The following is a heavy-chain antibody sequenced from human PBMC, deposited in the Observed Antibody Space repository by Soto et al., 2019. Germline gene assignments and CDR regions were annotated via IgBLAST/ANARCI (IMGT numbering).Heavy chain of an antibody. CDR3: VQSRCGGDCLQSYSSHSYYGLDV. Sequence: QITLKESGPTLVKPTQTLTLTCSFSGFSLSTTGVGVGWIRQPPGKALEWLALIYWDDDKRYNPSLNSRLTITKDTSKNQVVLDMTNMDPVDTATYYCVQSRCGGDCLQSYSSHSYYGLDVWGQGTTVTVSS. D-gene: IGHD2-21*02. V-gene: IGHV2-5*02. CDR2: IYWDDDK. CDR1: GFSLSTTGVG. J-gene: IGHJ6*02.